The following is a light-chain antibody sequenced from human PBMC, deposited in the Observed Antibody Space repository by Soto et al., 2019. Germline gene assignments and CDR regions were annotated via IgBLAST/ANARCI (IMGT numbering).Light chain of an antibody. Sequence: DIQMTQSPSTLSASVGDRVTITCRASQSISNLLAWYQQKPGKAPKLLIYKASSLESGVPSRFSGSGSGTEFTLTISSLQPDDFATYYCQQYNSSFGQGTKVEIK. CDR3: QQYNSS. CDR2: KAS. J-gene: IGKJ1*01. V-gene: IGKV1-5*03. CDR1: QSISNL.